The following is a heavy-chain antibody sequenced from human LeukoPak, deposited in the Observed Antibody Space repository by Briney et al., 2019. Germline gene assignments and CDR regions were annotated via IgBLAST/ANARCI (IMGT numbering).Heavy chain of an antibody. V-gene: IGHV3-48*03. D-gene: IGHD6-13*01. Sequence: GGSLRLSCAASGFTFSSYEMNWVRQAPGKGLEWDSYISSSGSTIYYADSVKGRFTISRDNAKNSLYLQMNSLRAEDTAVYYCARDVIAAAGIDWFDPWGQGTLVTVSS. CDR2: ISSSGSTI. J-gene: IGHJ5*02. CDR3: ARDVIAAAGIDWFDP. CDR1: GFTFSSYE.